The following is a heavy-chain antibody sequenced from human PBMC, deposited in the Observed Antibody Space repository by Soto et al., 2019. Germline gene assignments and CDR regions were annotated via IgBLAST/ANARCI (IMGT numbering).Heavy chain of an antibody. D-gene: IGHD1-1*01. Sequence: PSQTLSLISAVDGGSIMGYYWRRIRQPPGKGLEWIGEIKHSGSTNYNPSLKSRFTISVDTSKNQFSLKLGSVTAADTAVYYCARGDWRRLERKRYNAFDICGQGTMVTVSS. CDR2: IKHSGST. V-gene: IGHV4-34*01. CDR1: GGSIMGYY. CDR3: ARGDWRRLERKRYNAFDI. J-gene: IGHJ3*02.